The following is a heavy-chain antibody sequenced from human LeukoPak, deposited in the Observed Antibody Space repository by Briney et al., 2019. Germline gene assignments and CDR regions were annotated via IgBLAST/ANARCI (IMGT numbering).Heavy chain of an antibody. CDR3: ARHVRWLQLTLYFDI. CDR2: IYYSGST. J-gene: IGHJ2*01. CDR1: GTSMINSHY. D-gene: IGHD5-24*01. Sequence: SETLSLTCTVSGTSMINSHYWGWIRQSPGKGLEWIGSIYYSGSTFYNPSLNSRVTISVDTSKKQFSLKLSSVTAADTAVYYCARHVRWLQLTLYFDIWGRGTLVTVSS. V-gene: IGHV4-39*01.